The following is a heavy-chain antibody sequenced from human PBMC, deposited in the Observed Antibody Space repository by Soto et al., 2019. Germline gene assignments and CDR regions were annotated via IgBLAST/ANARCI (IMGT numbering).Heavy chain of an antibody. D-gene: IGHD3-22*01. CDR2: MNPNSGNT. Sequence: ASVKVSCKASGYTFRDYDINWVRQAGGQGLEWMGWMNPNSGNTAYAQKFQGRVTMTGDTTTNTAYMELSSLTSAGTAVYYCTRRARIGKQLWLPFDSWAQGTLVTVSS. CDR1: GYTFRDYD. J-gene: IGHJ4*02. V-gene: IGHV1-8*01. CDR3: TRRARIGKQLWLPFDS.